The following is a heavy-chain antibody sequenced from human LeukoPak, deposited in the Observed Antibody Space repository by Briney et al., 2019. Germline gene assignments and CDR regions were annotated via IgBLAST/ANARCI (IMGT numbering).Heavy chain of an antibody. Sequence: GGSLRLSCAASGFTFSNYAMSWVRQAPGKGLEWVSVISGSGGSTYYADSVKGRFTISRDNSKNTLYPQMNSLRAEDTAVYYCAKGTRITLSPFDYWGQGTLVTGSS. CDR3: AKGTRITLSPFDY. CDR2: ISGSGGST. CDR1: GFTFSNYA. D-gene: IGHD1-14*01. J-gene: IGHJ4*02. V-gene: IGHV3-23*01.